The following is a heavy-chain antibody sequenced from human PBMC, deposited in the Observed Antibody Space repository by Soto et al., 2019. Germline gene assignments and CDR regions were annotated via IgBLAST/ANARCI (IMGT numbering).Heavy chain of an antibody. CDR2: ISGSGGST. V-gene: IGHV3-23*01. J-gene: IGHJ4*02. D-gene: IGHD3-10*01. Sequence: GGSLRLSCAASGFTFSSYAMSWVRQAPGKGLEWVSAISGSGGSTYYADSVKGRFTISRDNSKNTLYLQMNSLRAEDTAVYYCANSYGSGSYHYWGQGTLVTVSS. CDR3: ANSYGSGSYHY. CDR1: GFTFSSYA.